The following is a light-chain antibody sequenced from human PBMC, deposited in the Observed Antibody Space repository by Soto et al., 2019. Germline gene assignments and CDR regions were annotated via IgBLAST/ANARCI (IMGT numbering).Light chain of an antibody. J-gene: IGLJ1*01. CDR2: EVS. V-gene: IGLV2-14*01. Sequence: QSALTQPASVSGSPGQSITISCTGASSDVGNCNCVSWYQQHPGKAPKLMIYEVSNRPSGVSDRFSGSKAGNTASLTISGLQAEDEADYYCSSHAGSNNYVFGTGTKVTVL. CDR1: SSDVGNCNC. CDR3: SSHAGSNNYV.